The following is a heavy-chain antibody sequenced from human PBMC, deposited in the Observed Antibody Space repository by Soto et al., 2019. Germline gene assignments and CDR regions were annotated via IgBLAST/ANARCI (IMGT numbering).Heavy chain of an antibody. CDR2: ISSGSSYL. J-gene: IGHJ4*02. CDR1: GFTFSSYY. V-gene: IGHV3-21*01. CDR3: ARDPEDYYDSSSTTHKSYFDY. D-gene: IGHD3-22*01. Sequence: GSLRLSCVASGFTFSSYYMTWVRQAPGRGLEWVSSISSGSSYLYYADSLKGRFTISRDNAKNSLYLQMNSLRAEDTAIYYCARDPEDYYDSSSTTHKSYFDYWAQGTLVPSP.